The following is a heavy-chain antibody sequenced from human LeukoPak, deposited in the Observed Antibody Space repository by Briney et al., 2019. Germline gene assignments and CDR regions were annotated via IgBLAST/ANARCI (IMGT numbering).Heavy chain of an antibody. V-gene: IGHV4-30-2*01. CDR1: GGSISSGGYS. Sequence: SQTLSLTCAVSGGSISSGGYSWSWIRQPPGKGLEWIGYIYHRGSTYYNPSLKSRVTISVDRSKNQFSLKLSSVTAADTAVYYCARARLPPCSALDYWGQGTLVTVSS. J-gene: IGHJ4*02. D-gene: IGHD2-15*01. CDR2: IYHRGST. CDR3: ARARLPPCSALDY.